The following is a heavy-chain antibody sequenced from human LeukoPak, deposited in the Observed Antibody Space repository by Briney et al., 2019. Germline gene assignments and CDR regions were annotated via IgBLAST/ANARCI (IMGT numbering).Heavy chain of an antibody. D-gene: IGHD3-22*01. CDR2: ISAYNGNT. CDR1: GYTFTSYG. CDR3: ARVEYYDSSGYDTRPDY. V-gene: IGHV1-18*01. J-gene: IGHJ4*02. Sequence: GASVKVSCKATGYTFTSYGISWVRQAPGQGLEWMGWISAYNGNTNYAQKLQGRVTMTTDTSTSTAYMELRSLRSDDTAVYYCARVEYYDSSGYDTRPDYWGQGTLVTVSS.